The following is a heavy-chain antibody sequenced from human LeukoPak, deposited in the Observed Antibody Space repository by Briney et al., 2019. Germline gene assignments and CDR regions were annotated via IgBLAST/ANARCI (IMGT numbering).Heavy chain of an antibody. CDR3: ARGFCADEICQVFTH. CDR2: ISHSGNT. CDR1: GGAVNSYY. J-gene: IGHJ4*02. Sequence: SETLSPTCTVSGGAVNSYYWSWIRQTPGKGLEWIGYISHSGNTDYAPSLNSRVTMSLGTSKNQFSLKLSSVTAADAALYFCARGFCADEICQVFTHWGQGTLVTVSS. D-gene: IGHD2-21*01. V-gene: IGHV4-59*02.